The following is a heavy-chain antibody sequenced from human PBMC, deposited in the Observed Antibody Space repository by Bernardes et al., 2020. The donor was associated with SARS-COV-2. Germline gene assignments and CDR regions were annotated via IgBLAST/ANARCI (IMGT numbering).Heavy chain of an antibody. CDR1: GFTFSSYW. V-gene: IGHV3-74*01. CDR3: ATGGFGGSAPGMDA. J-gene: IGHJ6*02. Sequence: GSLSLSCTASGFTFSSYWMHWGRQVPGKGLVWVSRITPDGSKTDYAYSVKGRFTISRDNGKNTLYLQMNSLRAEDTGVYYCATGGFGGSAPGMDAWGQGTTVTVSS. D-gene: IGHD3-10*01. CDR2: ITPDGSKT.